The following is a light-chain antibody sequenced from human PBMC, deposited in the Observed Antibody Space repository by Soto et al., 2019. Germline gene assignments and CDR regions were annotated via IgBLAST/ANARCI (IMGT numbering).Light chain of an antibody. V-gene: IGLV3-21*04. CDR2: YDS. Sequence: SYELTQPPSVSVAPGKTARITCGGNNIGSKSVHWYQQKPGQAPVLVIYYDSDRPSGIPERFSGSNSGNTATLTISRVEAGDEADYYCQVWDSRSDSWVFGGGTKLTVL. J-gene: IGLJ3*02. CDR1: NIGSKS. CDR3: QVWDSRSDSWV.